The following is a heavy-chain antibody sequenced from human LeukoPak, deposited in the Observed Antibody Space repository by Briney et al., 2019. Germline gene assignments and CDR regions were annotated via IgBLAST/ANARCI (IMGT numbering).Heavy chain of an antibody. CDR3: VRDLDLGGYSSFVS. V-gene: IGHV3-74*01. Sequence: GGSLRLSCAASGFTFSNYFWMHWVRQAPGKELVWVSRIRSDGGSSTYADSVKGRFTISRDNAKNTLYLQINTLRAEDTAVYYCVRDLDLGGYSSFVSWGQGTLVTVSS. D-gene: IGHD4-23*01. J-gene: IGHJ4*02. CDR1: GFTFSNYFW. CDR2: IRSDGGSS.